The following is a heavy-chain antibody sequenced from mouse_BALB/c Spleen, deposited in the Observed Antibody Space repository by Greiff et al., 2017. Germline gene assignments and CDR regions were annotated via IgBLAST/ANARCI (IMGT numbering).Heavy chain of an antibody. Sequence: VQLQHSGPELVKPGASVKMSCKASGYTFTSYVMHWVKQKPGQGLEWIGYINPYNDGTKYNEKFKGKATLTSDKSSSTAYMELSSLTSEDSAVYYCARDRYYYAMDYWGQGTSVTVSS. J-gene: IGHJ4*01. V-gene: IGHV1-14*01. CDR3: ARDRYYYAMDY. CDR1: GYTFTSYV. CDR2: INPYNDGT.